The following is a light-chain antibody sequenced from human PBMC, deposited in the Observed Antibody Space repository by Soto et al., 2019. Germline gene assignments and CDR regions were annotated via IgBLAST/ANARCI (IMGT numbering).Light chain of an antibody. CDR1: QSVSSY. CDR2: HTY. V-gene: IGKV3-11*01. Sequence: EIVLTQSPATLSLSPGERATLSCRASQSVSSYLAWYQQKPGQAPRLLIFHTYNRATGIPPRFSGSGSGTDFTLTISSLEPEDFAVYYCQERSGWLTFGEGTKVDIK. CDR3: QERSGWLT. J-gene: IGKJ4*01.